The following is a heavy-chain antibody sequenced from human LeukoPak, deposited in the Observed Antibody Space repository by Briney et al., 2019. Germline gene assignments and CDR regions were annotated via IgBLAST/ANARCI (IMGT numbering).Heavy chain of an antibody. CDR1: GGSISSGGYY. Sequence: TLSLTCTVSGGSISSGGYYWSWIRQHPGKGLEWIGYIYYSGSTYYNPSLKSRVTISVDTSKNQFSLKLSSVTAADTAVYYCARDEAGAIAAAGTSWFDPWGQGTLVTVSS. J-gene: IGHJ5*02. D-gene: IGHD6-13*01. CDR3: ARDEAGAIAAAGTSWFDP. CDR2: IYYSGST. V-gene: IGHV4-31*03.